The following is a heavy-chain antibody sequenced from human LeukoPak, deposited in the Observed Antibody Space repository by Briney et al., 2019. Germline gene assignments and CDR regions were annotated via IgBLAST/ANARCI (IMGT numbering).Heavy chain of an antibody. Sequence: PGGSLRLSCAASGFTLSTYWMTWVRQAPGKGLEWVASINQNGGEGYYVDSVKGRFTISRDNAKNSLYLQMNSLRAEDTAVYYCARDEAYCSSTSCYNYYYYGMDVWGQGTTVTVSS. CDR1: GFTLSTYW. J-gene: IGHJ6*02. CDR3: ARDEAYCSSTSCYNYYYYGMDV. D-gene: IGHD2-2*02. CDR2: INQNGGEG. V-gene: IGHV3-7*01.